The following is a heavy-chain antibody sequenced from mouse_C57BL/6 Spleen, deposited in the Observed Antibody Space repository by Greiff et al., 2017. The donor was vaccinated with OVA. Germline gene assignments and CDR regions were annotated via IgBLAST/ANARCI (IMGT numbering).Heavy chain of an antibody. CDR3: ARAYITTVVDEYYFDY. Sequence: EVQLQQSGPELVKPGASVKISCKASGYTFTDYYMNWVKQSHGKSLEWIGDINPNNGGTSYNQKFKGKATLTVDKSSSTAYMELRSLTSEDSAVYYCARAYITTVVDEYYFDYWGQGTTLTVSS. CDR1: GYTFTDYY. CDR2: INPNNGGT. D-gene: IGHD1-1*01. J-gene: IGHJ2*01. V-gene: IGHV1-26*01.